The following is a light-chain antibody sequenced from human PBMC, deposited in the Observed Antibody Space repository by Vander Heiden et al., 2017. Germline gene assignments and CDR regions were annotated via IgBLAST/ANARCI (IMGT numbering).Light chain of an antibody. CDR3: QQYNNWRGT. Sequence: EIVMTQSPATLSVSPGERATLSCRASQSVSSNLAWHQQKPGKAPRLLIYGASTRATGIPARFSGSGSGTEFTLTISSLQSEDFAVYYCQQYNNWRGTFGQGTKVEIK. CDR1: QSVSSN. CDR2: GAS. V-gene: IGKV3-15*01. J-gene: IGKJ1*01.